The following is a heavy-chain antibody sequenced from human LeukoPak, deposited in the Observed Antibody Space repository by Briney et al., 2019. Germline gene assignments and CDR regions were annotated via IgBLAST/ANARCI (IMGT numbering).Heavy chain of an antibody. CDR2: ISFDGREK. D-gene: IGHD2-2*01. J-gene: IGHJ4*02. CDR3: ARGGGYCSSTSCYLSPDFDF. CDR1: GFNLDYHA. V-gene: IGHV3-30*15. Sequence: PGGSLRPSCAASGFNLDYHAMHWVRQAPGKGLEWVALISFDGREKSYADSVKGRFTISRDNSKNTLYLQMSSLGAEDAAVYYCARGGGYCSSTSCYLSPDFDFWGQGTLVTVSS.